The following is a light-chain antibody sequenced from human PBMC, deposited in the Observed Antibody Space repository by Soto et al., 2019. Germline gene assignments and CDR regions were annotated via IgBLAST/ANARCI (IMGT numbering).Light chain of an antibody. J-gene: IGLJ3*02. CDR2: EVS. Sequence: QSALTQPASVSGSPGQSITISCTGTSSDVGGYNYVSWYQQHPGKAPKLMIYEVSNRPSGVSNRVSGSKSGNTPSLTISGVQAEAEADYYCSSFTSMNTGVFGGGTKLTVL. CDR1: SSDVGGYNY. CDR3: SSFTSMNTGV. V-gene: IGLV2-14*01.